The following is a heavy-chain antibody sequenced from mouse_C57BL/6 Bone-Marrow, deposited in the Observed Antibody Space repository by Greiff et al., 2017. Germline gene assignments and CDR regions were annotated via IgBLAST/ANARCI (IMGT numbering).Heavy chain of an antibody. Sequence: VQLKESGSELRSPGSSVKLSCKDFDSEVFPIAYMSWVRQKPGHGFEWIGGILPSIGRTIYGEKFEDKATLDADTLSNTAYLELNSLTSEDSAIYYCARHYDGYLFDYWGQGTTLTVSS. J-gene: IGHJ2*01. D-gene: IGHD2-3*01. CDR3: ARHYDGYLFDY. CDR2: ILPSIGRT. CDR1: DSEVFPIAY. V-gene: IGHV15-2*01.